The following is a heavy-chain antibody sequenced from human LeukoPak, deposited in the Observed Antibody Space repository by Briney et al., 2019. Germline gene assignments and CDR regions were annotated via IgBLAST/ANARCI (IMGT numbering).Heavy chain of an antibody. CDR3: AKDEVPGIAVAKGAFDI. CDR1: GFTFSSYG. CDR2: ISYDGSNK. V-gene: IGHV3-30*18. Sequence: GGSLRLSCAASGFTFSSYGMHWVRQAPGKGLEWVAVISYDGSNKYYADSVKGRFTISRDNSENTLYLQMNSLRAEDTAVYYCAKDEVPGIAVAKGAFDIWGQGTVVTVSS. D-gene: IGHD6-19*01. J-gene: IGHJ3*02.